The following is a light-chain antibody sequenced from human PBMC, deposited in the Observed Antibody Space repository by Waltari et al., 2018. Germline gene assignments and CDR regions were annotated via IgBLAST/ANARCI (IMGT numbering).Light chain of an antibody. V-gene: IGLV1-51*02. J-gene: IGLJ2*01. Sequence: QSVLTQPPPVSAAPGPQDTISCSGSSSNIGPSYAYWYHQLPVTAPKPLFYENYKRPSGIPDRSSGSKSGTSATLGITGLQTGDEADYYCGTWDSSLNGGVFGGGTKLTVL. CDR3: GTWDSSLNGGV. CDR2: ENY. CDR1: SSNIGPSY.